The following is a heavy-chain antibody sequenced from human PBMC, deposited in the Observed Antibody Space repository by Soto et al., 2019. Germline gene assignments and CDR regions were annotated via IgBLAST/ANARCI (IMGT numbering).Heavy chain of an antibody. CDR1: GYSFTSYW. V-gene: IGHV5-10-1*01. J-gene: IGHJ4*02. CDR2: IDPSDSYT. D-gene: IGHD2-21*02. Sequence: PGESLNISCKGSGYSFTSYWISWVRQMPGKGLEWMGRIDPSDSYTNYSPSFQGHVTISADKSISTAYLQWSSLKASDTAMYYCATSLSRHIVVVTAIDYWGQGTLVTVSS. CDR3: ATSLSRHIVVVTAIDY.